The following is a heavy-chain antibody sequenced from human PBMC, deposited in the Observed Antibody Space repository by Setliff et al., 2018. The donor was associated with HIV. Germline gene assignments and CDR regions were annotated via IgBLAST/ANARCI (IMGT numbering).Heavy chain of an antibody. CDR1: GFTFSSYA. V-gene: IGHV3-48*01. CDR3: ARSRAAGFDY. Sequence: GSLRLSCAASGFTFSSYAMSWVRQAPGKGLEWVSSISKNSFSIYYTDSVKGRFTISRDNAKNSLYLQMNSLRAEDTAVYYCARSRAAGFDYWGQGTLVTVSS. CDR2: ISKNSFSI. J-gene: IGHJ4*02. D-gene: IGHD6-13*01.